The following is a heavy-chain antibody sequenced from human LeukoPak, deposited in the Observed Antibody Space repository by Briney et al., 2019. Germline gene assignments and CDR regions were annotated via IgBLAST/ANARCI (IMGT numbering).Heavy chain of an antibody. Sequence: GGSLRLSCAASGFTFSSYGMHWVRQAPGKGLEWVAFIRYDGSNKYYADSVKGRFTISRDNSKNTLYLQMNSLRAEDTAVYYCANDQLYCSSTSCYTWIFDYWGQGTLVTAFS. CDR3: ANDQLYCSSTSCYTWIFDY. CDR1: GFTFSSYG. J-gene: IGHJ4*02. V-gene: IGHV3-30*02. D-gene: IGHD2-2*02. CDR2: IRYDGSNK.